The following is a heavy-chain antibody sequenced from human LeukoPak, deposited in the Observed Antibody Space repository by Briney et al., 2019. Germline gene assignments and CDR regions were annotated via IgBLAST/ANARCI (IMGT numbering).Heavy chain of an antibody. CDR2: INNNGGTT. CDR3: ARSSIGSSWYGDHFDY. V-gene: IGHV3-64*01. Sequence: PGGPLRLSCAASGFSFTSYAMHWVRQAGKGLEHVSGINNNGGTTYYANSVKGRFTISRDNSKNTLYLQMGSLRAEDMAVYYCARSSIGSSWYGDHFDYWGQGTLVTVSP. J-gene: IGHJ4*02. D-gene: IGHD6-13*01. CDR1: GFSFTSYA.